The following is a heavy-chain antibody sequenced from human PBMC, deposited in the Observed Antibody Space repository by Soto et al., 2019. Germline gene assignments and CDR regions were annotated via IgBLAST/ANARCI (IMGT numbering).Heavy chain of an antibody. Sequence: EVQLFESGGGLVEPGESLRLSCEASGFFFKDFAMSWFRQAPGKGLEWVSTITTSDDITYSADSVRGRFTISRDNSANTLFLQMSSLRGDDTATYYCTKGDSSGYFDPSAGYSTPDHWGQGTLVTVSS. D-gene: IGHD2-15*01. CDR3: TKGDSSGYFDPSAGYSTPDH. J-gene: IGHJ5*02. V-gene: IGHV3-23*01. CDR2: ITTSDDIT. CDR1: GFFFKDFA.